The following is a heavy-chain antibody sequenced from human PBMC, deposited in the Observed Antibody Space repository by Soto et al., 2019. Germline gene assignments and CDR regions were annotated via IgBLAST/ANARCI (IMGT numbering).Heavy chain of an antibody. CDR3: ARDGSVVPAALGGGWFDP. CDR2: IYYSGST. D-gene: IGHD2-2*01. Sequence: SETLSLTCTVSGGSISSYYWSWIRQPPGKGLEWIGYIYYSGSTNYNPSLKSRVTISVDTSKNQFSLKLSSVTAADTAVYYCARDGSVVPAALGGGWFDPWGQGTLVTVSS. V-gene: IGHV4-59*12. J-gene: IGHJ5*02. CDR1: GGSISSYY.